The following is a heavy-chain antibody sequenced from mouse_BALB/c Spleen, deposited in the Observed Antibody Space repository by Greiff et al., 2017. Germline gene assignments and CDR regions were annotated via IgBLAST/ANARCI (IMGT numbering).Heavy chain of an antibody. J-gene: IGHJ4*01. CDR3: ARKKGDYHYYAMDY. V-gene: IGHV2-2*02. Sequence: QVQLQQSGPGLVQPSQSLSITCTVSGFSLTSYGVHWVRQPPGKGLEWLGVIWSGGSTDYNAAFISRLSISKDNSKSQVFFKMNSLQANDTATYYCARKKGDYHYYAMDYWGQGTSVTVSS. CDR2: IWSGGST. CDR1: GFSLTSYG. D-gene: IGHD2-4*01.